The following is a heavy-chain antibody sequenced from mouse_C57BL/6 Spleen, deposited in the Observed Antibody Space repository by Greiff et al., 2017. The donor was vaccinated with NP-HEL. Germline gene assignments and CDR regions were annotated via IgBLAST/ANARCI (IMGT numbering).Heavy chain of an antibody. CDR2: ISYSGST. D-gene: IGHD1-1*01. CDR1: GYSITSGYD. CDR3: ARDNYGSSYRYFDV. J-gene: IGHJ1*03. V-gene: IGHV3-1*01. Sequence: ESGPGMVKPSQSLSLTCTVTGYSITSGYDWHWIRHFPGNKLEWMGYISYSGSTNYNPSLKSRISITHDTSKNHFFLKLNSVTTEDTATYYCARDNYGSSYRYFDVWGTGTTVTVSS.